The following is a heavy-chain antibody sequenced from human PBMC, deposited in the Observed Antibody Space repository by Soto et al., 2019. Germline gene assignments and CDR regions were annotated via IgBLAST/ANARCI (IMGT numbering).Heavy chain of an antibody. CDR3: VRDTGPMYYAMDA. J-gene: IGHJ6*02. CDR1: GFIFSEYE. Sequence: SLSCEVSGFIFSEYEFNWVRQAPGKGLEWVSYIGKNGRDIYDADSVKGRFTISRDDDKSTLYLEMNSLRAEDTAVYYCVRDTGPMYYAMDAWGQGTMVTVYS. D-gene: IGHD2-8*01. CDR2: IGKNGRDI. V-gene: IGHV3-48*03.